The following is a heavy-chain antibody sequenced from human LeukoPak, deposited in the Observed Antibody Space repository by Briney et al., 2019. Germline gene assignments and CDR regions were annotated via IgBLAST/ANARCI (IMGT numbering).Heavy chain of an antibody. CDR1: GFTFSSYS. Sequence: GGSLRLSCAASGFTFSSYSMNWVRQAPGKGLEWVLSISSSSSYIYYADSVKGRFTISRDNAKNSLYLQMNSLRAEDTAVYYCASKIAAAGRLFDYWGQGTLVTVSS. CDR3: ASKIAAAGRLFDY. V-gene: IGHV3-21*01. CDR2: ISSSSSYI. J-gene: IGHJ4*02. D-gene: IGHD6-13*01.